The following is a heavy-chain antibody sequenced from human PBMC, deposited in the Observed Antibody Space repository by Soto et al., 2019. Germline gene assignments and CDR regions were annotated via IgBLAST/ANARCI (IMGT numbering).Heavy chain of an antibody. CDR3: TLRQDSRRGPIY. V-gene: IGHV2-5*01. Sequence: QITLKESGPTLVKPTEPLTLTCSVSGFSLSTSGRTLGWIRQPPGKDPEWLALGGQYSPSLQSRVTFTKDTSKNQVVLTLTDMDPADTAKYYCTLRQDSRRGPIYWGQGILVTVSS. CDR1: GFSLSTSGRT. CDR2: GG. J-gene: IGHJ4*02.